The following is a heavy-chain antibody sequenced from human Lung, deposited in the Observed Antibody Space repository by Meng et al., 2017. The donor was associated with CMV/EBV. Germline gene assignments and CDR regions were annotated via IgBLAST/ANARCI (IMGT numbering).Heavy chain of an antibody. CDR1: GYIFTKYG. D-gene: IGHD6-19*01. V-gene: IGHV1-18*01. CDR2: ISAYNGDT. Sequence: ASVKVSXKASGYIFTKYGVNWMRQAPGQGPEWMGWISAYNGDTMYAPKVQGRVTMTTDTSTSTAYMELRGLRSDDTAVYYCARDAGTIAVSGIGDYWGQG. J-gene: IGHJ4*02. CDR3: ARDAGTIAVSGIGDY.